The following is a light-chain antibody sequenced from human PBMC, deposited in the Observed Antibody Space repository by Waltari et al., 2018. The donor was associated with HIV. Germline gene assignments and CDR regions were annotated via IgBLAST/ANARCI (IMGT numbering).Light chain of an antibody. CDR3: QSADSSGTVV. CDR1: AFPKQY. Sequence: SYELTQPPSVSVSPGQTARITCSGDAFPKQYAYWYQQKPGQAPVLVIYKDSERPSGIAERFAGSSSGTTVTLTISGVQAEDEADYYCQSADSSGTVVFGGGTKLIVL. CDR2: KDS. V-gene: IGLV3-25*03. J-gene: IGLJ2*01.